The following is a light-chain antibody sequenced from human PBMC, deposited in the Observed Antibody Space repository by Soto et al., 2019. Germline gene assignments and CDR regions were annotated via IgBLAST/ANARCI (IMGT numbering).Light chain of an antibody. CDR3: QQYGSSPPWT. CDR1: QSVSSSY. Sequence: EIVLTQSPGTLSLSPGERATLSCRASQSVSSSYLAWYQQKLGQAPRLLIYCASSRASGLQDRFSGSGSGTDFTLTISRLEPEDFAVYYCQQYGSSPPWTFGQGTKVEIK. CDR2: CAS. J-gene: IGKJ1*01. V-gene: IGKV3-20*01.